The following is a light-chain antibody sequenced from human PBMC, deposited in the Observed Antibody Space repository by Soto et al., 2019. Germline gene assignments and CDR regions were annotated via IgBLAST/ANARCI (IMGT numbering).Light chain of an antibody. CDR1: SSVVGAYDF. CDR3: SSYTSSSTRV. CDR2: EVS. Sequence: QSVLTQPASVSGSPGQSITFSCTGTSSVVGAYDFVSWYQQHPDKAPKLMIYEVSNRPSGVSNRFSGSKSVNTATLTISGLQAEDEADYYCSSYTSSSTRVFGTGTKVTVL. V-gene: IGLV2-14*03. J-gene: IGLJ1*01.